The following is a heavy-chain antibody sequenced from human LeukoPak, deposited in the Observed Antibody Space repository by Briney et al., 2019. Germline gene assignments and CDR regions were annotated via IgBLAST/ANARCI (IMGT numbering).Heavy chain of an antibody. CDR1: GFTFSSYA. D-gene: IGHD1-7*01. V-gene: IGHV3-30*04. J-gene: IGHJ5*02. CDR3: MRGATDTTRWFDP. Sequence: GGSLRLSCAASGFTFSSYAMHWVRQAPGKGLEWVAVISYDGSNKYYADSVKGRFTISRDNSKNTLYLQMNGLRAEDTAAYYCMRGATDTTRWFDPWGQGTLVTVSS. CDR2: ISYDGSNK.